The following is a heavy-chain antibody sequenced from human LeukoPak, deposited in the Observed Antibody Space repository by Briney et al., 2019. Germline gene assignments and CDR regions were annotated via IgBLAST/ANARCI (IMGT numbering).Heavy chain of an antibody. CDR2: IYYSGST. V-gene: IGHV4-39*07. Sequence: ASETLSLTCTVPGGSISSSSYYWGWIRQPPEKGLEWIGSIYYSGSTYYNPSLKSRVTISVDTSKNQFSLKLSSVTAADTAVYYCAGTWAPEISGSYFPFGYWGQGTLVTVSS. CDR3: AGTWAPEISGSYFPFGY. J-gene: IGHJ4*02. D-gene: IGHD1-26*01. CDR1: GGSISSSSYY.